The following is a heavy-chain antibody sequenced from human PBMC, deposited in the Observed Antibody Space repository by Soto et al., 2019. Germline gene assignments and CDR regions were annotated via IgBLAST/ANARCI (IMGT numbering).Heavy chain of an antibody. V-gene: IGHV1-24*01. CDR3: ANRPTIFRLVSLNDAFDI. D-gene: IGHD3-3*01. J-gene: IGHJ3*02. CDR2: FDPEDGET. CDR1: GYTLTELS. Sequence: ASVKVSCKVSGYTLTELSMHWVRQAPGKGLEWMGGFDPEDGETIYAQKFQGRVTMTEDASTGTAYMELSSLRSEDTAVYYCANRPTIFRLVSLNDAFDIWGQGTMVTVSS.